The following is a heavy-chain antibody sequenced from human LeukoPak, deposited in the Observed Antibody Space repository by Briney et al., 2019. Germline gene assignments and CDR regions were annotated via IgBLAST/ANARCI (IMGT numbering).Heavy chain of an antibody. Sequence: IGYIYYSGSTYYNPSLKSRVTISVDTSKNQFSLKLSSVTAADTAVYYCARDYYDSLRGDPWGQGTLVTVSS. J-gene: IGHJ5*02. D-gene: IGHD3-22*01. CDR2: IYYSGST. V-gene: IGHV4-30-4*01. CDR3: ARDYYDSLRGDP.